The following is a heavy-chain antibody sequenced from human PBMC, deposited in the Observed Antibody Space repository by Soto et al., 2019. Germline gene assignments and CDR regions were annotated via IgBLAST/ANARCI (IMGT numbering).Heavy chain of an antibody. CDR3: AAGEASSRNLAPYYLDF. D-gene: IGHD6-13*01. V-gene: IGHV4-59*01. Sequence: SETLSLTCTVSGGSMRNYFWTWIRQPPGKGLECIGYIHYSGTTSFFPSYNPSLRSRVTISEDTSKNQFSLKLLSVTTADTAVYFCAAGEASSRNLAPYYLDFWGQGTLVTVSS. CDR1: GGSMRNYF. CDR2: IHYSGTT. J-gene: IGHJ4*02.